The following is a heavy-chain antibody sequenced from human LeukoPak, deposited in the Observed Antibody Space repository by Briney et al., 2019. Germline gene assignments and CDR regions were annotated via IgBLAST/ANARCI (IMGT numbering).Heavy chain of an antibody. CDR2: ITAKRSNYAT. J-gene: IGHJ4*02. CDR3: TTYRSGHY. D-gene: IGHD6-19*01. Sequence: SGGSLRLSCAASGFTFSDSDIRWVRQASGKGLEWVGRITAKRSNYATAYTASVKGRFTISRHDSENTAYLQMNSLKTEDTALYYCTTYRSGHYWGQGTLVTVSS. CDR1: GFTFSDSD. V-gene: IGHV3-73*01.